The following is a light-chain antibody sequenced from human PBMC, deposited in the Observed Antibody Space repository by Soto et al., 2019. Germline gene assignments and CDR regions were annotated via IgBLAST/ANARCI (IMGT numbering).Light chain of an antibody. J-gene: IGLJ2*01. CDR2: DDS. CDR1: NMRTKS. V-gene: IGLV3-21*02. Sequence: SYELTQPPSVSVAPGQTAKITCGGDNMRTKSVHWYQPRPGQAPVLVVYDDSDRPSNIPERFSGSNPRDTATLSINRVEAGDEADYYCQVWDSLTDHVVFGGGTKVTVL. CDR3: QVWDSLTDHVV.